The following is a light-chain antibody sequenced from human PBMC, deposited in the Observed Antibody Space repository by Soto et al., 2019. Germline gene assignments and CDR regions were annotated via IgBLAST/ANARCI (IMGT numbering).Light chain of an antibody. Sequence: PGERATLSCRASQNVNNNFVAWYQQKPGQAPSLLIYGVSDRATGVPDRFSGSGSGTDFTLTISRLEPEDFAVYYCQQYGPSVLFGGGTKVEIK. J-gene: IGKJ4*01. CDR1: QNVNNNF. CDR2: GVS. CDR3: QQYGPSVL. V-gene: IGKV3-20*01.